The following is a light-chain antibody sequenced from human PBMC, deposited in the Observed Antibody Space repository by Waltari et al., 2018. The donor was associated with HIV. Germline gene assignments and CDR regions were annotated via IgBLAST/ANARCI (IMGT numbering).Light chain of an antibody. CDR1: SSDVGGYDY. J-gene: IGLJ1*01. CDR3: SSYTSSTPYV. Sequence: QSALTQPASVSGSPGQSITISCTGTSSDVGGYDYVSWYHLYPGKAPNLMLSEVSNRPSGVSNRFSGSKSGNTASLTISGLQAEDEADYYCSSYTSSTPYVFGTGTKVTVL. V-gene: IGLV2-14*01. CDR2: EVS.